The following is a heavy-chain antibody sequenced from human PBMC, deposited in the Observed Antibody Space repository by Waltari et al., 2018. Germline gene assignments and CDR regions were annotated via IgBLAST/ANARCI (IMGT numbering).Heavy chain of an antibody. CDR1: GFTFSRYW. CDR2: INSDGSGT. J-gene: IGHJ6*03. D-gene: IGHD3-22*01. CDR3: AREPSPDSSGYFYYYMDV. Sequence: EVQLVESGGGLVQPGGSMRLSCAASGFTFSRYWMHWVRQVPGKGLVWVSSINSDGSGTIYADSVKGRFTISRDNAKNTLYLQLNSLRVEDTAVYYCAREPSPDSSGYFYYYMDVWGKGTTVTVSS. V-gene: IGHV3-74*01.